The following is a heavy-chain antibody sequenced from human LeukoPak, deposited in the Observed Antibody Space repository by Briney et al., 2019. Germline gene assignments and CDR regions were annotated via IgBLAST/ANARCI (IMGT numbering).Heavy chain of an antibody. J-gene: IGHJ4*02. CDR3: ARLPDNDYGDYTDY. CDR1: GDSISAYY. V-gene: IGHV4-59*08. CDR2: IHYSGST. D-gene: IGHD4-17*01. Sequence: SETLSLTCTVSGDSISAYYWSWIRQPPGRGLEYIGFIHYSGSTNYNPSLKSRVTISVDTSKNQFSLKLSSVTAADTAVYYCARLPDNDYGDYTDYWGQGTLVTVSS.